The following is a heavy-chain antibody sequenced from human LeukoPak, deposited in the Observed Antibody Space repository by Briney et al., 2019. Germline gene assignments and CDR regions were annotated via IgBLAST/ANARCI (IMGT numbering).Heavy chain of an antibody. D-gene: IGHD3-10*01. CDR2: ISAYNGNT. J-gene: IGHJ4*02. Sequence: ASVKVSCKASGYTFTSYGISWVRQAPGQGLEWMGWISAYNGNTNYAQKLQGRVTMTTDTSTSTAYMELRRLRSDDTAVYYCARLFEVRGVVDYWGQGTLVTVSS. CDR3: ARLFEVRGVVDY. V-gene: IGHV1-18*01. CDR1: GYTFTSYG.